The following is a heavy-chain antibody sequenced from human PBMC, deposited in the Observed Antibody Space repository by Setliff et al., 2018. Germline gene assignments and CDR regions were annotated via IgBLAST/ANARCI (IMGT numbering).Heavy chain of an antibody. CDR3: AKNGFGVVALGVNNWFDP. CDR2: IIPIFGTA. D-gene: IGHD3-10*01. Sequence: SVKVSCKASGGTFSSYAISWVRQAPGQGLEWMGRIIPIFGTANYAEKFQGRVTITADKSTSTAYMELSSLRSEDTAVYYCAKNGFGVVALGVNNWFDPWGQGTLVTVSS. CDR1: GGTFSSYA. V-gene: IGHV1-69*06. J-gene: IGHJ5*02.